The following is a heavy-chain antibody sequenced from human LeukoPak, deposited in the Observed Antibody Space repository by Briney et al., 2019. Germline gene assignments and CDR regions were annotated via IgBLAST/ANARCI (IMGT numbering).Heavy chain of an antibody. V-gene: IGHV4-59*01. CDR3: ARWSRQVGATG. CDR2: IYYSGST. CDR1: GGSISSYY. Sequence: SETLSLTCTVSGGSISSYYWSWIRQPPGKGLEWIGYIYYSGSTNYNPSLKSRVTISVDTSKNQFSLKLSSVTAADTAVYYCARWSRQVGATGWGQGTLVTVSS. D-gene: IGHD1-26*01. J-gene: IGHJ4*02.